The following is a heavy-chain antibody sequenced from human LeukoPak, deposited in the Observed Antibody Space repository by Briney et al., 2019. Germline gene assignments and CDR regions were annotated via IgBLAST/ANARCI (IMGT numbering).Heavy chain of an antibody. Sequence: GFLRLSCAASGFTFSSYGMHWVRQAPGKGLEWVSFIRYDGSNKYYADSVKGRFTISRDNSKNTLYLQMNSLRAEDTAVYYCAKARLGYCSGGSCYYFDYWGQGTLVTVSS. D-gene: IGHD2-15*01. J-gene: IGHJ4*02. CDR1: GFTFSSYG. V-gene: IGHV3-30*02. CDR2: IRYDGSNK. CDR3: AKARLGYCSGGSCYYFDY.